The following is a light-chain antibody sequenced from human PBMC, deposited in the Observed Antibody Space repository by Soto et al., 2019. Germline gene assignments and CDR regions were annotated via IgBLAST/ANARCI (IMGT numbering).Light chain of an antibody. CDR1: QYIRND. V-gene: IGKV1-6*01. J-gene: IGKJ2*01. CDR2: ATS. Sequence: AIPMTQSPSSLSASVGDRVTITCRASQYIRNDLGWYQQKPGKAPQLLIFATSNLQSGVPSRFIGSGSATEFTLTISSLQPEDFATYYCLQDYSYPYTFGQGTKLEIK. CDR3: LQDYSYPYT.